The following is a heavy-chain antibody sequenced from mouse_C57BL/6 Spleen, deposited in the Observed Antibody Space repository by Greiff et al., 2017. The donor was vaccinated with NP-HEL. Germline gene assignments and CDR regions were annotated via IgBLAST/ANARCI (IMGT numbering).Heavy chain of an antibody. D-gene: IGHD2-1*01. V-gene: IGHV6-3*01. CDR1: GFTFSNYW. CDR2: IRLKSDNYAT. Sequence: EVKVEESGGGLVQPGGSMKLSCVASGFTFSNYWMNWVRQSPEKGLEWVAQIRLKSDNYATHYAESVKGRFTISRDDSKSSVYLQMNNLRAEDTGIYYCTTTTLLDYWGQGTTLTVSS. CDR3: TTTTLLDY. J-gene: IGHJ2*01.